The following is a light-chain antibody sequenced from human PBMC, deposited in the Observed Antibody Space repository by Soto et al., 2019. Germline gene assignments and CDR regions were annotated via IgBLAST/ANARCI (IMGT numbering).Light chain of an antibody. Sequence: EIVLTQSPGTLSLSPGERATLSCRASQSVRSSYLAWYQQKLGQAPRLLIYGVSNRATGIPDRFSGSGSVTDCTLTISRRESEDCAVYYCQQYGTSPRTFGQGTKVEIK. J-gene: IGKJ1*01. CDR1: QSVRSSY. CDR3: QQYGTSPRT. CDR2: GVS. V-gene: IGKV3-20*01.